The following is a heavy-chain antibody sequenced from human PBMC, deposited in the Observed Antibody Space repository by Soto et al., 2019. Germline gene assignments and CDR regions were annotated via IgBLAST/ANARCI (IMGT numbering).Heavy chain of an antibody. CDR1: GYTFTDYW. Sequence: GESLKISCKGYGYTFTDYWIGWVRQMPGKGLELIGLIYPGDSDTRYSPSFQGRVTISADKSISTAFLQWSSLRASDTAMYYCASQKTVIRGPLSSNWFDPWGQGTLVTVSS. D-gene: IGHD1-1*01. V-gene: IGHV5-51*01. CDR2: IYPGDSDT. J-gene: IGHJ5*02. CDR3: ASQKTVIRGPLSSNWFDP.